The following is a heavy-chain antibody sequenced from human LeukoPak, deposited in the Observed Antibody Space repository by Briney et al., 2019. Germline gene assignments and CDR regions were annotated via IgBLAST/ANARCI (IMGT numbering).Heavy chain of an antibody. CDR1: GFTFSSYA. J-gene: IGHJ5*02. V-gene: IGHV3-23*01. Sequence: PGGSLRLSCAASGFTFSSYAMSWVRQAPGKGLEWVSAISSSGGSTYYADSVMGRFTISRDNSKNTLYLQMNSLRAEDTAVYYCAKSTLDPVNWFDPWGQGTLVTVSS. CDR2: ISSSGGST. CDR3: AKSTLDPVNWFDP.